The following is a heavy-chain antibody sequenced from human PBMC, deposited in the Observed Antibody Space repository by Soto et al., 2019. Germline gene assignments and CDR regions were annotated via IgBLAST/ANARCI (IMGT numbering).Heavy chain of an antibody. J-gene: IGHJ3*02. CDR1: GGSISSGDYY. D-gene: IGHD6-6*01. V-gene: IGHV4-30-4*01. CDR2: IYYSGST. Sequence: TSETLSLTCTVSGGSISSGDYYWSWIRQPPGKGLEWIGYIYYSGSTYYNPSLKSRVTISVDTSKNQFSLKLSSVTAADTAVYYCARDYPRGQLADAFDIWGQGTMVTVSS. CDR3: ARDYPRGQLADAFDI.